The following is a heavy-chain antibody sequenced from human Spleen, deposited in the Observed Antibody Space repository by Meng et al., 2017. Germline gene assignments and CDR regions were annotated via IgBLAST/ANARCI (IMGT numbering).Heavy chain of an antibody. V-gene: IGHV3-15*01. Sequence: EVQWVESGGGSVKPGGSLRLSWAAVGLTFSNAWLTWVRQAPGKGLEWIGRMKSNVDGGTVDYAAAVKGRFFISRDDSENTFYLQMNSLKTEDTAVYYCSGHVDYWGHGTLVTVSS. CDR2: MKSNVDGGTV. J-gene: IGHJ4*01. CDR1: GLTFSNAW. CDR3: SGHVDY.